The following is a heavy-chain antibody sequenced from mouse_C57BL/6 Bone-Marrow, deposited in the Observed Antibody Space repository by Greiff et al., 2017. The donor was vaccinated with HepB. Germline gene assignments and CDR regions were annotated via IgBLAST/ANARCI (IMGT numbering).Heavy chain of an antibody. CDR2: IRLKSDNYAT. J-gene: IGHJ2*01. D-gene: IGHD1-1*01. CDR3: TFITTVVADY. CDR1: GFTFSNYW. V-gene: IGHV6-3*01. Sequence: DVMLVESGGGLVQPGGSMKLSCVASGFTFSNYWMNWVRQSPEKGLEWVAQIRLKSDNYATHYAESVKGRFTISRDDSKSSVYLQMNNLRAEDTGIYYCTFITTVVADYWGQGTTLTVSS.